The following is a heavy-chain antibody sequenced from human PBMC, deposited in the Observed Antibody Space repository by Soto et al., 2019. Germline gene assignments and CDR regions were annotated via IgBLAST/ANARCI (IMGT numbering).Heavy chain of an antibody. V-gene: IGHV4-59*01. CDR1: GDSINSYY. J-gene: IGHJ5*02. CDR3: ARSGNNWFDP. Sequence: SETLSLTCSVSGDSINSYYWNWIRQPPGKGLEWIGYIYYTGNTNYNPSLKSRVIISLDMSKNQFSLSLSSVTAADTAVYYCARSGNNWFDPWGQGTLVTVSS. CDR2: IYYTGNT.